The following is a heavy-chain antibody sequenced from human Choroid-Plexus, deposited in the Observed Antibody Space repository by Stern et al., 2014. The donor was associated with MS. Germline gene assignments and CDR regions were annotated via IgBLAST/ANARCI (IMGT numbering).Heavy chain of an antibody. V-gene: IGHV3-30*18. CDR3: AKDRQYLTYFFDH. Sequence: VQLVESGGGVVQPGRPLRLSCVVSGFTFGSCAMHWVRQAPGKGLAWVAGVSYDGSNKYYADSVKGRFTISRDNSQNTLYMQMSSLRPEDTAVYYCAKDRQYLTYFFDHWGQGSLVTVSS. CDR2: VSYDGSNK. CDR1: GFTFGSCA. D-gene: IGHD2/OR15-2a*01. J-gene: IGHJ5*02.